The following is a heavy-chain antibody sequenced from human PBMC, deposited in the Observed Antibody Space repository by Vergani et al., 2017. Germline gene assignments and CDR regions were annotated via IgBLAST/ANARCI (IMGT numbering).Heavy chain of an antibody. Sequence: VQLVESGGGLVKPGGSLRLSCAASGFTFSDFSMSWVRQAPGKGLEWVANIKQDGSEKYYVDSVKGRFTISRDNAKNSLYLQMNSLRAEDTAVYYCARAEHIVVVTAIHPFDYWGQGTLVTVSS. CDR3: ARAEHIVVVTAIHPFDY. CDR2: IKQDGSEK. CDR1: GFTFSDFS. D-gene: IGHD2-21*02. J-gene: IGHJ4*02. V-gene: IGHV3-7*01.